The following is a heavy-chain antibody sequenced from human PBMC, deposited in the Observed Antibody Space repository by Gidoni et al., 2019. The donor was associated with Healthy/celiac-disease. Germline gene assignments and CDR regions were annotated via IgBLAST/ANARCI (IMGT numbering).Heavy chain of an antibody. J-gene: IGHJ6*03. CDR3: ARDRIQLYYYMDV. CDR1: GFTFSSYS. CDR2: ISSSSSYI. D-gene: IGHD5-18*01. Sequence: EVQLVESGGGLVKPGGSLRLSCAASGFTFSSYSMNWVRQAPGKGLEWVSSISSSSSYIYYADSVKGRFTISRDNAKNSLYLQMNSLRAEDTAVYYCARDRIQLYYYMDVWGKGTTVTVSS. V-gene: IGHV3-21*01.